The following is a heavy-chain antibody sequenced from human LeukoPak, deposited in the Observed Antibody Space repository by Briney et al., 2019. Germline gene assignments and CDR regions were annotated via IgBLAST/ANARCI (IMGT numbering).Heavy chain of an antibody. V-gene: IGHV4-34*01. Sequence: PSETLSLTCAVYGGSFSGHYWSWIRQPPGKGLEWIGEINHSGSTNYNPSLKSRVTISVDTSKNQFSLKLSSVTAADTAVYYCARAKWYCSSTSCYRYYYYGMDVWGQGTTVTVSS. CDR2: INHSGST. CDR3: ARAKWYCSSTSCYRYYYYGMDV. CDR1: GGSFSGHY. D-gene: IGHD2-2*01. J-gene: IGHJ6*02.